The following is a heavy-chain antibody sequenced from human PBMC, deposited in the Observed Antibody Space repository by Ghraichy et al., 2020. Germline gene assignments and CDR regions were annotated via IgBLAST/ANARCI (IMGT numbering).Heavy chain of an antibody. Sequence: GALRLSCAASGYRFISYEMNWVRQAPGKGLEWVSHISSTGSTTHYAESVRGRFTISRDNTKNSLYLQLNSLRAEDTAVYYCARNFDSWGQGTLVSVSS. CDR3: ARNFDS. J-gene: IGHJ4*02. V-gene: IGHV3-48*03. CDR2: ISSTGSTT. CDR1: GYRFISYE.